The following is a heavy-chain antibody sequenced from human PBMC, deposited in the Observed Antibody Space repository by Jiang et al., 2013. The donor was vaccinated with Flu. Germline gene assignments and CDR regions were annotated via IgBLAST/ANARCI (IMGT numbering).Heavy chain of an antibody. J-gene: IGHJ4*02. Sequence: RQAPGQGLEWDGWIIPTITQTNYAQKFHGRVTITADKSTSTAYMEVRSLRSEDTAVYYCARDGDGSGSYIAHWGQGTLVTVSS. D-gene: IGHD3-10*01. CDR3: ARDGDGSGSYIAH. CDR2: IIPTITQT. V-gene: IGHV1-69*04.